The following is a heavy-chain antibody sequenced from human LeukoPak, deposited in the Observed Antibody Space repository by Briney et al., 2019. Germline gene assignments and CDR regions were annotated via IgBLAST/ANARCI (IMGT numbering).Heavy chain of an antibody. CDR1: GFTFNIYA. CDR3: ARHDSFIPY. J-gene: IGHJ4*02. Sequence: GGSLRLSCAASGFTFNIYAMSWVRQAPGKGLEWVSGISDSGRSPYYTDSVKGRFTISRDNSKNTVYLQMNNLGVDGTATYFCARHDSFIPYWGQGILVTVSS. CDR2: ISDSGRSP. V-gene: IGHV3-23*01. D-gene: IGHD5-18*01.